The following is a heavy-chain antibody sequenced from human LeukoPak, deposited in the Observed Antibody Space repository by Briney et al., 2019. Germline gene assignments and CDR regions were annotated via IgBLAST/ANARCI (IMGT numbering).Heavy chain of an antibody. CDR1: GFTFSSYW. J-gene: IGHJ4*02. CDR2: IKQDGREK. V-gene: IGHV3-7*03. CDR3: ASPEPGSSSWVY. D-gene: IGHD6-13*01. Sequence: GGSLRLSCAASGFTFSSYWMSWVRQAPGKGLEWVANIKQDGREKYYVDSVKGRFTISRDNAKNSLYLQINSLRAEDTAVYYCASPEPGSSSWVYWGQGTLVTVSS.